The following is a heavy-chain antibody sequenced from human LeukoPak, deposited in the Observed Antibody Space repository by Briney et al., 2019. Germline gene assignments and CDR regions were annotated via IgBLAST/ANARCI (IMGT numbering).Heavy chain of an antibody. D-gene: IGHD3-10*01. CDR3: AKNPSSITMVRGPLYYFDY. CDR1: GFTFSSYA. J-gene: IGHJ4*02. Sequence: GGSLRLSCAASGFTFSSYAMSWVRQAPGKGLEWVSAISGSSGSTYYADSVKGRFTISRDNSKNTLYLQMNSLRAEDTAVYYCAKNPSSITMVRGPLYYFDYWGQGTLVTVSS. CDR2: ISGSSGST. V-gene: IGHV3-23*01.